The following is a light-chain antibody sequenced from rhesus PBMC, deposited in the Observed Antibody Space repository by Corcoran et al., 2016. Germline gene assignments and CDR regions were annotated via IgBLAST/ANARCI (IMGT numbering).Light chain of an antibody. Sequence: DIQMTQSPSSLSASVGGRVPITCGASQSFSSSSAWDQQKPGKAPKLLIYSASRLQSGVPSRFSGSKSGTDFTLTISSLQPEDIASYYCQQYYSDPLTFGGGTKVEIK. J-gene: IGKJ4*01. CDR1: QSFSSS. CDR3: QQYYSDPLT. CDR2: SAS. V-gene: IGKV1-46*01.